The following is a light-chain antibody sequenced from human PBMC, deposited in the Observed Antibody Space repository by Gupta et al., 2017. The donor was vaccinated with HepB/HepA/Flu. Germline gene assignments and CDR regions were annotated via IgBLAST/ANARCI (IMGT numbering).Light chain of an antibody. V-gene: IGLV3-21*03. Sequence: SYVLTQPPPVSVAPGKTATITCGGNNIGSKSVHWYQLKPGRAPVPVVYDDDDLPSGIPERISGSNSGTTASLTISRVEAGDEADYYCQVWDDISDQVVFGGGTKLTV. CDR3: QVWDDISDQVV. CDR1: NIGSKS. CDR2: DDD. J-gene: IGLJ2*01.